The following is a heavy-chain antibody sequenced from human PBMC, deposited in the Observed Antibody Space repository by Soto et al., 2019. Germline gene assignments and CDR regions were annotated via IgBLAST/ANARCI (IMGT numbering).Heavy chain of an antibody. J-gene: IGHJ4*02. CDR3: ARAGGEDYDFWSGYYQRSYYFDY. D-gene: IGHD3-3*01. CDR2: INHSGST. V-gene: IGHV4-34*01. CDR1: GGSFSGYY. Sequence: SETLSLTCAVYGGSFSGYYWSWIRQPPGKGLEWIGEINHSGSTNYNPSLKSRVTISVDTSKNQFSLKLSSVTAADTAVYYCARAGGEDYDFWSGYYQRSYYFDYWGQGTLVT.